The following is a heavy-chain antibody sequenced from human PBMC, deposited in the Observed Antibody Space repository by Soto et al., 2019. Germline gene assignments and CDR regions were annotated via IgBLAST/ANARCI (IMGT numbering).Heavy chain of an antibody. Sequence: EVQLVQTGGGLIKPGGSLSLSCAASGLSVSDKYMSWVRQAPGKGLEWVSLTYTGGNSYFADFVKGRFIVSRDISKNTLFLHMNSLAADDTAVYYCAREGYAYGPDFWGQGSLVTVSS. CDR1: GLSVSDKY. D-gene: IGHD3-10*01. V-gene: IGHV3-53*02. CDR2: TYTGGNS. J-gene: IGHJ4*02. CDR3: AREGYAYGPDF.